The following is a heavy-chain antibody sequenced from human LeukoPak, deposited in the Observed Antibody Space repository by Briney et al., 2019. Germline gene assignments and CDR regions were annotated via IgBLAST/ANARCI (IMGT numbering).Heavy chain of an antibody. J-gene: IGHJ4*02. V-gene: IGHV4-39*07. D-gene: IGHD1-26*01. CDR1: GGSISSSSYY. Sequence: ASETLSLTCTVSGGSISSSSYYWGWIRQPPGKGLEWIGSIYYSGSTYYNPSLKSRVTISVDTSKNQFSLKLSSVTAADTAVYYCARDLSVGATNRRGPFDYWGQGTLVTVSS. CDR2: IYYSGST. CDR3: ARDLSVGATNRRGPFDY.